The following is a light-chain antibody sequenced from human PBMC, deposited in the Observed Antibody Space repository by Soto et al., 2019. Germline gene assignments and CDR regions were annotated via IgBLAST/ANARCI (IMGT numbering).Light chain of an antibody. Sequence: DIQMTQSPSSLSASVGDRVTITCRASQSISRYLNCYQQKPGKAPNLLIFPASSLQSGVPSTCSGSGSGTEFTLSISSLQPEDFATYYCQESLSILWTFGQGTKVEIK. J-gene: IGKJ1*01. V-gene: IGKV1-39*01. CDR2: PAS. CDR1: QSISRY. CDR3: QESLSILWT.